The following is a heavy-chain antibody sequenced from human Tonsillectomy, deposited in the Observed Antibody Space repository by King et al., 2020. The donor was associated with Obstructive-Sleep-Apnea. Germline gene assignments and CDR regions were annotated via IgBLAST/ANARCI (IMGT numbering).Heavy chain of an antibody. V-gene: IGHV3-30*04. CDR1: GLTFSTYA. J-gene: IGHJ4*02. Sequence: VQLVESGGGVVQPGRSLRLSCGASGLTFSTYAMHWVRQAPGKGLEWVAFISDDGTNKYYADSVKGRFTISRDNSKNTVSLQMNGLRADDTAGYYCARGDNYGSGDYYTSFDSWGQGTLVTVSS. CDR2: ISDDGTNK. CDR3: ARGDNYGSGDYYTSFDS. D-gene: IGHD3-10*01.